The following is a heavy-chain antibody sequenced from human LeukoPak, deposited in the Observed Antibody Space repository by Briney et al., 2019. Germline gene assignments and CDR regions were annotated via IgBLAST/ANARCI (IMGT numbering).Heavy chain of an antibody. V-gene: IGHV1-46*01. D-gene: IGHD6-13*01. CDR2: INPSGGST. CDR3: ARAPIAAAGKTGWFDP. CDR1: GYTFISYY. Sequence: ASVKVSCKASGYTFISYYMHWVRQAPGQGLEWMGIINPSGGSTSYAQKFQGRVTMTRDTSTSTVYMELSSLRSEDTAVYYCARAPIAAAGKTGWFDPWGQGTLVTVSS. J-gene: IGHJ5*02.